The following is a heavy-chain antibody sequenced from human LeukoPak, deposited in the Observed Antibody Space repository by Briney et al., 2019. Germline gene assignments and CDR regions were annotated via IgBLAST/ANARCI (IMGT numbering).Heavy chain of an antibody. J-gene: IGHJ4*02. D-gene: IGHD5-24*01. CDR1: GFTFSSYW. Sequence: PGGSLRLSCAASGFTFSSYWMSWVRQAPGKGLEWVANIKQDGSEKYYVDSVKGRFTTSRDNAKNSLYLQMNSLRAEDTAVYYCARGRWLQASYYFDYWGQGTLVTVSS. CDR3: ARGRWLQASYYFDY. V-gene: IGHV3-7*01. CDR2: IKQDGSEK.